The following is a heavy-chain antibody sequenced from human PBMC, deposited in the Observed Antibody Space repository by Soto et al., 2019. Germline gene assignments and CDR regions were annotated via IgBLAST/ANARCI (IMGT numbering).Heavy chain of an antibody. Sequence: QVQLVQSEPEVKKPGASVKVSCKTFGYTFYTYGISWVRQAPGQGLEWMGWINVYNGNANYAQNLQARVTLTTDTSTKTAYMELRRLRSDDTAVYFCARGGYYGSGSYYIYFDFWGQGTLVTVSS. D-gene: IGHD3-10*01. CDR1: GYTFYTYG. J-gene: IGHJ4*02. CDR2: INVYNGNA. CDR3: ARGGYYGSGSYYIYFDF. V-gene: IGHV1-18*01.